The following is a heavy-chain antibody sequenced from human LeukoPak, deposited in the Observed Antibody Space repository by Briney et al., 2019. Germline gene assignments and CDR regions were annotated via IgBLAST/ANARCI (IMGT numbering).Heavy chain of an antibody. V-gene: IGHV6-1*01. CDR1: GDSVSSDHDA. J-gene: IGHJ1*01. CDR3: ARWIDATGDVYD. Sequence: SQTVSLTCNISGDSVSSDHDAWQWIRQAPSRVLESQGRTYYRYQWLQHYGVSVKGRVTINPDTSKNQISLQLNSVTPYDTAIYYCARWIDATGDVYDWGQGALVTVAS. D-gene: IGHD3-10*01. CDR2: TYYRYQWLQ.